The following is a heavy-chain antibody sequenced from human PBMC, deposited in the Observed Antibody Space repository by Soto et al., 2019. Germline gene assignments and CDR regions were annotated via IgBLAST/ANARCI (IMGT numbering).Heavy chain of an antibody. V-gene: IGHV3-23*01. CDR2: ISGGGDTT. Sequence: EVQLLESGGGLVQPGGSLRLSCAASGFTFNNYAMTWVRQAPGKGLEWVSAISGGGDTTSYSDSVKGRFTVSRDGSKNTVYMQMSSLRAEDTALYFDCWGQGTLVTVAS. CDR3: C. CDR1: GFTFNNYA. J-gene: IGHJ4*02.